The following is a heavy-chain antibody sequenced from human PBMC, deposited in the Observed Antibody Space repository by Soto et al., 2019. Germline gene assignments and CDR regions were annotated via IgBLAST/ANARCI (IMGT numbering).Heavy chain of an antibody. D-gene: IGHD1-26*01. Sequence: QVQLLQSGAEVKKPGSSVKVSCKASVGTFSSYSINWVRQAPGQGLEWMGEIIPIFGTANYAQKFQGRVTITAADSTSTDYMELSSLRSADKAVYYCARYGGRHSGGIDYWGQGTLVTVSS. CDR1: VGTFSSYS. J-gene: IGHJ4*02. V-gene: IGHV1-69*01. CDR3: ARYGGRHSGGIDY. CDR2: IIPIFGTA.